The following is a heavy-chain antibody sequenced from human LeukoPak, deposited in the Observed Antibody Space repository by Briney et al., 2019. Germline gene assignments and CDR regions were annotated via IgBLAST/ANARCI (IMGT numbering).Heavy chain of an antibody. V-gene: IGHV3-7*01. Sequence: PGGSLRLSCAASGFTFSSYWMSWVRQAPGMGLEWVANIKQDGSEKYYVDSVKGRFTISRDNAKNSLYLQMNSLRAEDTAVYYCARSTVEMATTSDYWGQGTLVTVSS. CDR1: GFTFSSYW. CDR2: IKQDGSEK. J-gene: IGHJ4*02. D-gene: IGHD5-24*01. CDR3: ARSTVEMATTSDY.